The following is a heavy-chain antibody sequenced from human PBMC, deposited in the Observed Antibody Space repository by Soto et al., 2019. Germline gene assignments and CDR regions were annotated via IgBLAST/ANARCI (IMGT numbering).Heavy chain of an antibody. CDR1: GYTFTSYY. CDR3: ARGGNYDCPRAYSYGMDV. D-gene: IGHD3-3*01. CDR2: INPSGGST. V-gene: IGHV1-46*01. Sequence: ASVKVSCKASGYTFTSYYMHWVRQAPGQGLEWMGIINPSGGSTSYAQKFQGRVTMTRDTSTSTVYMELGSLRSEDTAVYYCARGGNYDCPRAYSYGMDVWGQGTTVTVS. J-gene: IGHJ6*02.